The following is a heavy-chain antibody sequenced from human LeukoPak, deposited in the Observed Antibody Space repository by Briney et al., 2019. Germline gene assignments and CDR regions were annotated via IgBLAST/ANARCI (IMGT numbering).Heavy chain of an antibody. J-gene: IGHJ3*02. CDR2: IYYSGSS. D-gene: IGHD3-3*01. CDR1: GGSISSYY. CDR3: ARGIADFWSRLGAFDI. V-gene: IGHV4-59*08. Sequence: SETLSLTCTVSGGSISSYYWSWIRQPPGKGLEWIGYIYYSGSSNYYPSLKSRVTISVDTSKNQFSLKLSSVTAADTAVYYCARGIADFWSRLGAFDIWGQGTMVTVSS.